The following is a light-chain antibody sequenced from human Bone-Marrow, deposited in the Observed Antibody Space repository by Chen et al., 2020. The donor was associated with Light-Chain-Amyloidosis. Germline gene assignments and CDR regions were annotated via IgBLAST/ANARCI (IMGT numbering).Light chain of an antibody. CDR1: SSNIGINT. Sequence: QSVLTQPPSASGTPWQRVTISCSGSSSNIGINTVNWYQQVPGTAPKLLIYINDRRPSGVPDRFSGSRSGTSASLAIRGLQSEDEADYYCAAWDDSLKGWVFGGGTKLTVL. CDR2: IND. CDR3: AAWDDSLKGWV. J-gene: IGLJ3*02. V-gene: IGLV1-44*01.